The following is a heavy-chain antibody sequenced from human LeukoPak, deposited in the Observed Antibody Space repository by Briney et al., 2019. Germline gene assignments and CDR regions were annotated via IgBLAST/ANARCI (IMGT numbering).Heavy chain of an antibody. CDR2: ISSSSTYI. CDR1: GFTFSSYA. Sequence: KSGGSLRLSCAASGFTFSSYAMSWVRQAPGKGLEWVSSISSSSTYIYYADSVEGRFTISRDNAKNSLYLQMNSLRAEDTALYYCATDSLDYWGQGTLVTVSS. V-gene: IGHV3-21*04. CDR3: ATDSLDY. J-gene: IGHJ4*02. D-gene: IGHD1-14*01.